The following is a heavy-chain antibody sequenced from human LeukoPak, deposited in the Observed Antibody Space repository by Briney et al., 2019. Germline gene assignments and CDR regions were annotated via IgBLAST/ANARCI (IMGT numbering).Heavy chain of an antibody. V-gene: IGHV3-64*01. J-gene: IGHJ3*02. CDR3: ARVRVGAFDI. CDR2: ISSNGGST. CDR1: GFTFSSYA. Sequence: GGSLRLTCAASGFTFSSYAMHWVRQAPGKGLEYVSAISSNGGSTYYANSVKGRFTISRDNSKNTLYLQMGSLRAEDMAVYYCARVRVGAFDIWGQGTMVTVSS.